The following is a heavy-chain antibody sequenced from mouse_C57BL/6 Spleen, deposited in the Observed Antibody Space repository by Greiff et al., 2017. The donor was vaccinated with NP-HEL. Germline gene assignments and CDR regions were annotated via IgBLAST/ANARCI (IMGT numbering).Heavy chain of an antibody. D-gene: IGHD1-1*01. J-gene: IGHJ4*01. CDR3: ARDGITTGGATNAMDY. CDR1: GYTFTDYY. Sequence: EVQLQQSGPELVKPGASVKISCKASGYTFTDYYMNWVKQSHGKSLEWIGDINPNNGGTSYNQKFKGKATLTVDKSSSTAYRELRSLTSEDSAVYYWARDGITTGGATNAMDYWGQGTSVTVSS. V-gene: IGHV1-26*01. CDR2: INPNNGGT.